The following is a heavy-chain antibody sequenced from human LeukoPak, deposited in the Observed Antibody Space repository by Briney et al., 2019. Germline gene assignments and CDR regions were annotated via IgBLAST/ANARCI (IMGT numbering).Heavy chain of an antibody. Sequence: ASVKVSCKASGYTFTSYGISWVRQAPGQGLEWMGWISAYSCKTNYAQKIQGSVTMTTDTSTSTAYMELRSLTSHEPAGYYSSRYGDYVNYWGQGTLVTVSS. J-gene: IGHJ4*02. CDR2: ISAYSCKT. CDR1: GYTFTSYG. V-gene: IGHV1-18*01. D-gene: IGHD4-17*01. CDR3: SRYGDYVNY.